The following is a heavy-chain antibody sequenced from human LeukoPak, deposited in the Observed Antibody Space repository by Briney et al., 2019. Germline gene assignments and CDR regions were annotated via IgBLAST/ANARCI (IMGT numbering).Heavy chain of an antibody. CDR2: IKQDGSEK. CDR1: GITLSNYG. J-gene: IGHJ6*03. V-gene: IGHV3-7*01. D-gene: IGHD1-26*01. Sequence: TGGSLRLSCAVSGITLSNYGMSWVRQAPGKGLEWVANIKQDGSEKYYVDSVKGRFTISRDNAKNSLYLQMESLSAEDTAVYYCARESGIMVGDYYYYYMDVWGIGTTVTVSS. CDR3: ARESGIMVGDYYYYYMDV.